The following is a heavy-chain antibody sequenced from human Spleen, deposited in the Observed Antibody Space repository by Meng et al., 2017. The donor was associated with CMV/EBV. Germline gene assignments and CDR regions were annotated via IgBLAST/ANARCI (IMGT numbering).Heavy chain of an antibody. V-gene: IGHV1-2*02. CDR1: GYTFTGYY. Sequence: QVQLVQAGAEVKKPGASVKVSCKASGYTFTGYYMHWVRQAPGQGLEWMGWINPNIGGTNYAQKFQGRVTMTRDTSISTAYMELRSLRSDDTAVYYCARDTLLWIPANWFDPWGQGTLVTASS. D-gene: IGHD5-18*01. CDR3: ARDTLLWIPANWFDP. CDR2: INPNIGGT. J-gene: IGHJ5*02.